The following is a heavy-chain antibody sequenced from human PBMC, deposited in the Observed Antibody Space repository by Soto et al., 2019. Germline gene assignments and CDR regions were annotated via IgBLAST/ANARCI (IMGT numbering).Heavy chain of an antibody. J-gene: IGHJ6*02. CDR2: ISYDGSNK. CDR1: RFTFSSYG. V-gene: IGHV3-30*18. Sequence: HPGGSLRLSCAASRFTFSSYGMHWVRQAPGKGLEWVAVISYDGSNKYYADSVKGRFTISRDNSKNTLYLQMNSLRAEDTAVYYCAKDSGGGMDVWGQGTTVTVSS. CDR3: AKDSGGGMDV. D-gene: IGHD5-12*01.